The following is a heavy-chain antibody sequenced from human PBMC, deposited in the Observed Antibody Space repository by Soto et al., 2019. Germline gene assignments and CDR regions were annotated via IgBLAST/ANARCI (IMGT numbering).Heavy chain of an antibody. V-gene: IGHV3-30-3*01. CDR3: ARESRRGGDPGGAFDI. D-gene: IGHD3-10*01. CDR2: ISYDGSNK. Sequence: QVQLVESGGGVVQPGRSLRLSCAASGFTFSSYAMHWVRQAPGKGLEWVAVISYDGSNKYYADSVKGRFTISRDNSKNTLYPQMNSLRAEDTAVYYCARESRRGGDPGGAFDIWGQGTMVTVSS. J-gene: IGHJ3*02. CDR1: GFTFSSYA.